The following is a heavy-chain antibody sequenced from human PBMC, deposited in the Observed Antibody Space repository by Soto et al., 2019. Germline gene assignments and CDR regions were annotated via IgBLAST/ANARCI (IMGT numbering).Heavy chain of an antibody. Sequence: EVQLLESGGGLVQPGGSLRLSCAASGFTFSSYAMSWVRQAPGKGLEWVSAISGSGGSTYYADSVKGRFTISRDNSKNTLYLQMTSLRAEDTAVYYCAKDDPRRRGVVVVAATGDYWGQGTLVTVSS. CDR3: AKDDPRRRGVVVVAATGDY. CDR2: ISGSGGST. J-gene: IGHJ4*02. V-gene: IGHV3-23*01. D-gene: IGHD2-15*01. CDR1: GFTFSSYA.